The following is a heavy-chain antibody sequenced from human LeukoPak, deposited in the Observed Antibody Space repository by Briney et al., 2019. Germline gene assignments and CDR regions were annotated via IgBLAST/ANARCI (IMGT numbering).Heavy chain of an antibody. CDR1: GFTFTISA. J-gene: IGHJ4*02. V-gene: IGHV1-58*02. CDR3: AAIRPNSGSYNYFDY. D-gene: IGHD1-26*01. CDR2: IVVGSGNT. Sequence: ASVKVSFKASGFTFTISAMQWVRQARGQRLEWIGWIVVGSGNTNYAQKFQERVTITRDMSTSTAYMELSSLRSEDTAVYYCAAIRPNSGSYNYFDYWGQGTLVTVSS.